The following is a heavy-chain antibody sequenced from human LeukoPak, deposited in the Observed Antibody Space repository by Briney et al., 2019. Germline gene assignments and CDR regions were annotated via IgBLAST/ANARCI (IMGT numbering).Heavy chain of an antibody. CDR1: GYTFTSYG. J-gene: IGHJ4*02. CDR3: ARDQYDSVWGSYRPYFDF. CDR2: ISPYTGDT. V-gene: IGHV1-18*01. Sequence: ASVKVSCKASGYTFTSYGISWVRQAPGQGLEWMGSISPYTGDTKYAERLQDRVIMTTDTSTRTAYMELRSLTSDDTAVFYCARDQYDSVWGSYRPYFDFWGQGTLVTVSS. D-gene: IGHD3-16*02.